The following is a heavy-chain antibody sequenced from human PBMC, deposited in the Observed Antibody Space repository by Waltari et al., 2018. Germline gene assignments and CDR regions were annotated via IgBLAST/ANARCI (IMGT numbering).Heavy chain of an antibody. J-gene: IGHJ3*02. V-gene: IGHV4-59*11. Sequence: QVQLQESGPGLVKPSATLSLTCTVSGGSISSHYWSWIRQPPGKGLEWIGYIYYSGSTNYNPSLKSRVTISVDTSKNQFSLKLSSVTAADTAVYYCATRIAARSFGAFDIWGQGTMVTVSS. CDR1: GGSISSHY. CDR3: ATRIAARSFGAFDI. D-gene: IGHD6-6*01. CDR2: IYYSGST.